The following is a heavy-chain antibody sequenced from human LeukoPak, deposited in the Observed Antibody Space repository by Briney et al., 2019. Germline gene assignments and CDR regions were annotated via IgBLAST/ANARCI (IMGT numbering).Heavy chain of an antibody. J-gene: IGHJ1*01. D-gene: IGHD4-17*01. CDR2: ISGSGGRT. CDR1: GFTFSSYA. Sequence: GGSLRLSCAASGFTFSSYAMSWVRQAPGKGLEWVSVISGSGGRTYYADSVKGRFTISRDNSKNTLYLQMNSLRTEDTAVYYCVKEIYGDSTGGRFQHWGQGTLVTVSS. V-gene: IGHV3-23*01. CDR3: VKEIYGDSTGGRFQH.